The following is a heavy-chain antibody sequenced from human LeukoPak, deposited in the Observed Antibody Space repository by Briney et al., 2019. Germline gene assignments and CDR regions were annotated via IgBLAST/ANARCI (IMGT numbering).Heavy chain of an antibody. V-gene: IGHV1-2*02. CDR1: GYTFTGYY. D-gene: IGHD6-25*01. CDR3: ARAVLEKRTDAFDI. J-gene: IGHJ3*02. CDR2: INPNRSGT. Sequence: VSVKVSCKASGYTFTGYYMHWVRQAPGQGLEWMGWINPNRSGTNYAQKFQGRVTMTRDTSISTAYMELSRLRSDDTAVYYCARAVLEKRTDAFDIWGQGTMVTVSS.